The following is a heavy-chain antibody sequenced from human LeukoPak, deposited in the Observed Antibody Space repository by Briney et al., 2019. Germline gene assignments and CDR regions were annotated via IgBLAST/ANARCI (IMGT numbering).Heavy chain of an antibody. D-gene: IGHD3-22*01. J-gene: IGHJ3*02. V-gene: IGHV4-59*01. Sequence: SETLSLTCTVSGGPISSYYWSWIRQPPGKGLEWIGYIYYSGSTNYNPSLKSRVTISVDTSKNQFSLKLSSVTAADTAVYYCAREGIVVSTAFDIWGQGTMVTVSS. CDR1: GGPISSYY. CDR2: IYYSGST. CDR3: AREGIVVSTAFDI.